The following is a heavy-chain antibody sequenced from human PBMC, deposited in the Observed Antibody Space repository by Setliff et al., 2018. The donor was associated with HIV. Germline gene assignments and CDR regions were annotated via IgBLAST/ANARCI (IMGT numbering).Heavy chain of an antibody. J-gene: IGHJ3*01. CDR1: GDTFNNYG. CDR2: IIPIFKSA. V-gene: IGHV1-69*05. CDR3: ARTSGDAYNYEGAFDV. Sequence: SVKVSCKVSGDTFNNYGLNWVRQAPGQGLEWMGGIIPIFKSADYAQKFEGRVTITTDESTSTAYMDLSSPKSEDTAIYYCARTSGDAYNYEGAFDVWGQGTLVTVSS. D-gene: IGHD5-12*01.